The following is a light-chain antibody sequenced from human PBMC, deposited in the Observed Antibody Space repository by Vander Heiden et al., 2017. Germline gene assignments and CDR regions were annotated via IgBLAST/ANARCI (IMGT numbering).Light chain of an antibody. Sequence: DIQMTQSPSSLSASVGDRVTITCQASQDINNYLNWYQQKPAKAPKLLIYDASNLETGVPSRFSGSGSGTDFTFTISSLQPEDIAAYYCQQDDNLPTTFGGGTKVEIK. J-gene: IGKJ4*01. V-gene: IGKV1-33*01. CDR3: QQDDNLPTT. CDR1: QDINNY. CDR2: DAS.